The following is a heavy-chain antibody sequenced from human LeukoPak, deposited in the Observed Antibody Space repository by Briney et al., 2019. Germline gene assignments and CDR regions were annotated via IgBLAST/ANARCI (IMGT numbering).Heavy chain of an antibody. CDR3: ARDSDAYDY. D-gene: IGHD2-2*01. CDR2: INQDGSEI. Sequence: PGGSLRLSCAASGFTFSNYWMSWVRQAPGKGLEWLANINQDGSEIYYVDSVKGRFTISRDNGKNSLYLQINSLRADDTAVYFCARDSDAYDYWGQGTLVTVSS. CDR1: GFTFSNYW. V-gene: IGHV3-7*01. J-gene: IGHJ4*02.